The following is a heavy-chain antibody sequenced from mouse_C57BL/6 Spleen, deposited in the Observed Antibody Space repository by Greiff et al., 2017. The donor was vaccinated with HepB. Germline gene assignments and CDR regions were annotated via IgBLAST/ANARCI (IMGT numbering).Heavy chain of an antibody. CDR1: GYTFTSYW. Sequence: QVQLQQPGAELVKPGASVKLSCKASGYTFTSYWMQWVKQRPGQGLEWIGEIDPSDSYTNYNQKFKGKATLTVDTSSSTAYMQLSSLTSEDSAGYYWARGNYYGRTWAFDYWGQGTTLTVSS. J-gene: IGHJ2*01. CDR3: ARGNYYGRTWAFDY. V-gene: IGHV1-50*01. D-gene: IGHD1-1*01. CDR2: IDPSDSYT.